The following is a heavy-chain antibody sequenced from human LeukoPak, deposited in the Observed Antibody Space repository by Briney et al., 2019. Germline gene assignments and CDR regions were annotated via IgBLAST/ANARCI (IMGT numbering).Heavy chain of an antibody. V-gene: IGHV3-21*01. D-gene: IGHD6-13*01. Sequence: GRSLRLSCAASGFTFSSYSMNWVRQAPGKGLEWVSSISSSSSYIYYADSVKGRFTISRDNAKNSLYLQMNSLRAEDTAVYYCAREYSSSWSTNFDYWGQGTLVTVSS. CDR2: ISSSSSYI. CDR1: GFTFSSYS. J-gene: IGHJ4*02. CDR3: AREYSSSWSTNFDY.